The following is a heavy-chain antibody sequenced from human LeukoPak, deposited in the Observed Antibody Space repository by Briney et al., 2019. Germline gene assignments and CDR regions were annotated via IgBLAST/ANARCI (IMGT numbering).Heavy chain of an antibody. V-gene: IGHV3-21*01. CDR1: GFTFNSYA. CDR3: ARGVADY. Sequence: PGGSLRLSCAASGFTFNSYATTWVRQAPGRGLEWVSFISSTSIYIYYADSVKGRSTISRDNADNSLYLRMHSLSPEDTAIYYCARGVADYWGQGTLVTVSS. J-gene: IGHJ4*02. CDR2: ISSTSIYI.